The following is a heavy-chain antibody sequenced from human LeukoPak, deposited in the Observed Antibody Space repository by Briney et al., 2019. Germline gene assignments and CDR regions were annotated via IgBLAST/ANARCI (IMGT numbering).Heavy chain of an antibody. V-gene: IGHV1-2*02. D-gene: IGHD3-10*01. CDR1: GYTFTGYY. Sequence: SVKVSCKASGYTFTGYYMHWVRQAPGQGLEWMGWINPNSGVKNYAQKFQGRATMTRDTSISTAYMKLTRLRSDDTAVYSCARVPRYYYGMDPWGQGTLVTVSS. J-gene: IGHJ5*02. CDR3: ARVPRYYYGMDP. CDR2: INPNSGVK.